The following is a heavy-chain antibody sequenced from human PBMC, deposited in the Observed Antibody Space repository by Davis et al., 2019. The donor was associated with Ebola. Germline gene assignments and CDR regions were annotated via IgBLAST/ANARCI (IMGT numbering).Heavy chain of an antibody. J-gene: IGHJ4*02. Sequence: PGGSLRLSCAASGFIFSSYAMNWVRQAPGKGLEWVSSISAGGTAPYYADSVKGRFTISRDNSKNTLSLQMASLRADDTAVYYCAKSFLITGSHMSEFRGVDYWGQGTVVTVSS. V-gene: IGHV3-23*01. CDR2: ISAGGTAP. CDR1: GFIFSSYA. D-gene: IGHD2-8*02. CDR3: AKSFLITGSHMSEFRGVDY.